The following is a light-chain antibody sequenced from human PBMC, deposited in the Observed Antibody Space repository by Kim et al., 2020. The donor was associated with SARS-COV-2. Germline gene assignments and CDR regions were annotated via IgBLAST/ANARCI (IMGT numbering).Light chain of an antibody. V-gene: IGKV3-20*01. CDR3: QQYGSPLS. Sequence: DIVLTQSPDTLSLSPGERATLSCRASQTVTSKCLAWYQQRPGQAPRLLIYRGSTRATGIPDRFSGGGSGTDFTLTITRLEPEDFAVYYCQQYGSPLSFGGGTKVEIK. CDR2: RGS. J-gene: IGKJ4*01. CDR1: QTVTSKC.